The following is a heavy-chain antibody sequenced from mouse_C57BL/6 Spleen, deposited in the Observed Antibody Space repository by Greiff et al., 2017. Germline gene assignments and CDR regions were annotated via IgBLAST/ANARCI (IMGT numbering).Heavy chain of an antibody. J-gene: IGHJ3*01. CDR1: GYTFTSYW. V-gene: IGHV1-69*01. CDR3: ARGGCYGSQFAY. D-gene: IGHD2-2*01. CDR2: IDPSDSYT. Sequence: VQLQQPGAELVMPGASVKLSCKASGYTFTSYWMHWVKQRPGQGLEWIGEIDPSDSYTYYNQKFKGKSTLTVDKSSSTAYMQLSSLTSEDSAVYYCARGGCYGSQFAYWGQGTLVTVSA.